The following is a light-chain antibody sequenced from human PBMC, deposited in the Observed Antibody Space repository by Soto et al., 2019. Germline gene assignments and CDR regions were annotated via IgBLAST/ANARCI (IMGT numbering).Light chain of an antibody. CDR1: QDIHNY. CDR3: QHYYNYPWT. V-gene: IGKV1-8*01. Sequence: AVLLTQSPSSFSASTGDRATITCRASQDIHNYLAWYQQVPGKVPKLLLYAASILQTGVPSRFSGSGSGTDFTLTIDGLQSEDFATYFCQHYYNYPWTFGQGTTVE. CDR2: AAS. J-gene: IGKJ1*01.